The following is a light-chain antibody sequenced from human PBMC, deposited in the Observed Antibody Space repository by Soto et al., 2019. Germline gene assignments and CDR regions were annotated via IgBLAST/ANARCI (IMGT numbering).Light chain of an antibody. CDR2: KAS. CDR3: RHYNTYSPPYT. J-gene: IGKJ2*01. Sequence: DVQMTQFPSTLSASVGDRVIITCRASQSISYWLAWYQQKPGKAPNLLIYKASSLESGVPSRFSGSGSGTEFTLTITNLQPDDFATYYCRHYNTYSPPYTFGQGTKLEIK. V-gene: IGKV1-5*03. CDR1: QSISYW.